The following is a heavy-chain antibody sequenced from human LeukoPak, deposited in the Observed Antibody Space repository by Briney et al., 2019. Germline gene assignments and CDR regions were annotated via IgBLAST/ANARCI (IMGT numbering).Heavy chain of an antibody. D-gene: IGHD6-13*01. CDR2: IHHSGGT. Sequence: SETLSLTCRVYDGSFTDYNWSWIRQSPGKGLQWIAEIHHSGGTNYSPTLKSRVTLSVDTSKNQFSLKLSSVTAADTAVYYCARIYAAAGALYYFDYWGQGTLVTVSS. J-gene: IGHJ4*02. CDR1: DGSFTDYN. V-gene: IGHV4-34*01. CDR3: ARIYAAAGALYYFDY.